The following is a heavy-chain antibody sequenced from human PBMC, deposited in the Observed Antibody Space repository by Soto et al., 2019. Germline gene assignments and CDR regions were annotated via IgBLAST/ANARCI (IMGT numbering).Heavy chain of an antibody. CDR1: GGSISSGDYY. CDR3: ARDLGYGGDGFDY. J-gene: IGHJ4*02. D-gene: IGHD4-17*01. V-gene: IGHV4-30-4*01. CDR2: IYYSGST. Sequence: PSETLSLTCTVSGGSISSGDYYWSWIRQPPGKGLEWIGYIYYSGSTYYNPSLKSRVTISVDTSKNQFSLKLSSVTAADTAVYYCARDLGYGGDGFDYWGQGTLVTVSS.